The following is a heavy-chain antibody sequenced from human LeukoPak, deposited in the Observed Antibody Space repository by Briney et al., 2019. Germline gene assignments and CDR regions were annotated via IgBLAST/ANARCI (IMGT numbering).Heavy chain of an antibody. D-gene: IGHD3-3*01. CDR2: ISGSGGNT. CDR3: AKVGIPMAVSEY. CDR1: GFTFSRYG. J-gene: IGHJ1*01. V-gene: IGHV3-23*01. Sequence: PGGSLRFSGTASGFTFSRYGANWVRQAPGKGLEWVSTISGSGGNTYYADSVKGRFTISRDNSKNTLYLHMNSLRAEDTAVYYCAKVGIPMAVSEYWGQGPLVTVSS.